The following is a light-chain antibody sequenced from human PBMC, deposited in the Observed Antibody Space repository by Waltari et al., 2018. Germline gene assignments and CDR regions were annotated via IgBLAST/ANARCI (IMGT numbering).Light chain of an antibody. CDR3: QHYVRLPVT. CDR1: QSVGRS. Sequence: EIVLTQSPRTLSLSPGERATLSCRASQSVGRSLAWYQQKPGQAPRLLISGASNRATGIPDRFGGGGSETDFSLTISRLEPEDCAVYYCQHYVRLPVTFGQGTTVEIK. CDR2: GAS. V-gene: IGKV3-20*01. J-gene: IGKJ1*01.